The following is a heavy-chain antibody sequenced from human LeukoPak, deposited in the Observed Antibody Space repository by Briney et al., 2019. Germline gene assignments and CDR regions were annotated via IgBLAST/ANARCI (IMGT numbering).Heavy chain of an antibody. Sequence: GGSLRLSCVASGFTVRGDCMTWVRQAPGKGLERVSFVYGGGTTYYQDSVKGRFTISRDSSKNTLFLQMNSLRVGDTAVYYCARAGYFDSSGFYAPDAFDIWGQGTVVTVSS. CDR1: GFTVRGDC. V-gene: IGHV3-53*01. J-gene: IGHJ3*02. D-gene: IGHD3-22*01. CDR3: ARAGYFDSSGFYAPDAFDI. CDR2: VYGGGTT.